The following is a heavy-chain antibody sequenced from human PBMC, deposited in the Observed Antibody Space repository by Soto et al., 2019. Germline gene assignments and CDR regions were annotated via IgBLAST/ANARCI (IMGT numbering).Heavy chain of an antibody. CDR2: IRTKANSYAT. V-gene: IGHV3-73*02. J-gene: IGHJ4*02. CDR3: TRQNRFSSRWYGEGPNFDY. D-gene: IGHD6-13*01. Sequence: EVQLVESGGGLVQPGGSLKLSCAASGFTFSGSAMHWVRQASGKGLEWVGRIRTKANSYATAYAAWVKGRFTISRDDSKTTAYLQMNSLKTEDTAVYYCTRQNRFSSRWYGEGPNFDYWGQGTLVTVPS. CDR1: GFTFSGSA.